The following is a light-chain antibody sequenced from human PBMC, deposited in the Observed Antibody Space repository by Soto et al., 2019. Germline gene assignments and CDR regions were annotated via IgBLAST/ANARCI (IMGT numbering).Light chain of an antibody. CDR2: EVT. Sequence: QSALTQPASVSGSPGQSITISCTGTSSDVGGYNYVSWYQHHPGKAPKLMIYEVTDRPSGVSNRFSGSKSGNTASLTISGLQAEDEADYYCSSYTSISTYVFGTGTQLTVL. J-gene: IGLJ1*01. CDR1: SSDVGGYNY. V-gene: IGLV2-14*01. CDR3: SSYTSISTYV.